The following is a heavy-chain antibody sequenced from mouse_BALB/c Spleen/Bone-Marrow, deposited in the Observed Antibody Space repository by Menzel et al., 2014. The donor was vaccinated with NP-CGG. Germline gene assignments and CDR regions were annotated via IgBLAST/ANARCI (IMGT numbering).Heavy chain of an antibody. D-gene: IGHD2-10*02. Sequence: EVKVVDSGGGLVQPGDSLRLSCATSGFTFSDFYMEWVRRPPGKRLEWIAASRNKAKHYTTEYSASVKGRFIVSRDTSQSILYLQMNALRAEDTAIYYCARDVGYGNYFVYWGQGTLVTVSA. J-gene: IGHJ3*01. CDR3: ARDVGYGNYFVY. CDR2: SRNKAKHYTT. CDR1: GFTFSDFY. V-gene: IGHV7-1*02.